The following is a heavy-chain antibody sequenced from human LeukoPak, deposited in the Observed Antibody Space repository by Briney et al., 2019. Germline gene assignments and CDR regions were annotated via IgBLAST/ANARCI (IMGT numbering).Heavy chain of an antibody. CDR1: GGSISSGGYY. V-gene: IGHV4-61*08. J-gene: IGHJ4*02. Sequence: SETLSLTCTVSGGSISSGGYYWSWIRQPPGKGLEWIGHIYSSGSTNYNPSLKSRVTISLDTSKNRFSLRLTSVTAADTAVYYCARGRDYHDSTGIANWGQGTLVTVSS. CDR3: ARGRDYHDSTGIAN. D-gene: IGHD3-22*01. CDR2: IYSSGST.